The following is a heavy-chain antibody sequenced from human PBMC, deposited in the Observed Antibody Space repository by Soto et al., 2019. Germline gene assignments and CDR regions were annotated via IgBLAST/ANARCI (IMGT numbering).Heavy chain of an antibody. CDR3: ARDPRLLSVNYYYGMDV. CDR2: IYHSGST. V-gene: IGHV4-38-2*02. CDR1: GYSISSGDY. Sequence: PSETLSLTCAVSGYSISSGDYWGCIRQPPGKGLEWIGSIYHSGSTYYNPSLKSRVTISVDTSKNQFSLKLSSVTAADTAVYYCARDPRLLSVNYYYGMDVWGQGTTVTVSS. J-gene: IGHJ6*02. D-gene: IGHD2-2*01.